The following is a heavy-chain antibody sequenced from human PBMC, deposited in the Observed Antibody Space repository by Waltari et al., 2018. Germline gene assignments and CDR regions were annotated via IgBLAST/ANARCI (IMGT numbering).Heavy chain of an antibody. D-gene: IGHD3-10*01. Sequence: QVQLVQSGAEVKKPGSSVKVSCKASGGTFSSYAISWVRQAPGPGLGWMGGIIPIFGTANYAQKFQGRVTITADESTSTAYMELSSLRSEDTAVYYCAREWGYGSGSLNYYYYYMDVWGKGTTVTVSS. CDR3: AREWGYGSGSLNYYYYYMDV. CDR1: GGTFSSYA. J-gene: IGHJ6*03. V-gene: IGHV1-69*12. CDR2: IIPIFGTA.